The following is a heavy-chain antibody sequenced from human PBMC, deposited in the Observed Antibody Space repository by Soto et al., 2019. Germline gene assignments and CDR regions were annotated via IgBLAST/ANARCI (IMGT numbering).Heavy chain of an antibody. CDR1: GFTFSSYA. CDR2: ISGSGGST. D-gene: IGHD6-19*01. CDR3: AKLDSSGWYEDY. J-gene: IGHJ4*02. V-gene: IGHV3-23*01. Sequence: EVQLLESGGGLVQPGGSLRLSCAASGFTFSSYAMRWVRQAPGKGLEWVSAISGSGGSTYYADSVKGRFTISIDNSKNTLYLQMNSLRAEDTAVYYCAKLDSSGWYEDYWGQGTLVTVSS.